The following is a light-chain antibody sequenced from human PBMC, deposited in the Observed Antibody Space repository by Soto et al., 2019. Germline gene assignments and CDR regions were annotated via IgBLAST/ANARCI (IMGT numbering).Light chain of an antibody. CDR1: QSISTY. Sequence: DIQMTQSPSSLSASVGDRVTITCRASQSISTYLNWYRQRPGKAPEFLIYAASSLKSGVPSRFTGSGSGTDFTLSISSLQPEDFATYYCQQSYSSRITFGQGTRLEIK. CDR2: AAS. J-gene: IGKJ5*01. CDR3: QQSYSSRIT. V-gene: IGKV1-39*01.